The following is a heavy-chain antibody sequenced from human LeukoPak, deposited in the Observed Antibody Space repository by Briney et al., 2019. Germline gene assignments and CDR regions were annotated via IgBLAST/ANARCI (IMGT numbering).Heavy chain of an antibody. CDR3: AKDGISGWYGNHFDF. CDR1: GFTFSSYA. V-gene: IGHV3-23*01. Sequence: GGSLRLSCAASGFTFSSYAMNWVRQAPGKGLEWVSSIRGSGDSTYYADSVKGRFIISTDNSKNTLYLQISSLRVEDTAIYYCAKDGISGWYGNHFDFWGQGTLVTGSS. D-gene: IGHD6-19*01. J-gene: IGHJ4*02. CDR2: IRGSGDST.